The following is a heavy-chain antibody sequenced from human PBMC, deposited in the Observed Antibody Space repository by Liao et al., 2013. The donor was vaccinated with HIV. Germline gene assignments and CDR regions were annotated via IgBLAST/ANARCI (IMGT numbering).Heavy chain of an antibody. CDR1: GGSISSYY. J-gene: IGHJ5*02. CDR3: ARDQGYYYDSSGYYLRTNWFDP. CDR2: IYTSGST. Sequence: QVQLQESGPGLVKPSETLSLTCNVSGGSISSYYWSWIRQPAGKGLEWIGRIYTSGSTNYNPSLKSRVTMSVDTSKNQFSLRLSSVTAADTAVYYCARDQGYYYDSSGYYLRTNWFDPWGQGTLVTVSS. V-gene: IGHV4-4*07. D-gene: IGHD3-22*01.